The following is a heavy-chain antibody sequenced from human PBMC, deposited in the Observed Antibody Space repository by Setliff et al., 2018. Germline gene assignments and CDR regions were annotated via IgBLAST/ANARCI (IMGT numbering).Heavy chain of an antibody. D-gene: IGHD2-15*01. V-gene: IGHV4-39*02. J-gene: IGHJ4*02. Sequence: SETLSLTCIVAGDSISNTGYYWGWIRQPPGKGLEWIGHIYTRGSTNYNPSLRSRVSISVDTSKNHFSLRLSSVAATDTAVYYCLRIRLVPHGHSWGQGTLVTVSS. CDR3: LRIRLVPHGHS. CDR2: IYTRGST. CDR1: GDSISNTGYY.